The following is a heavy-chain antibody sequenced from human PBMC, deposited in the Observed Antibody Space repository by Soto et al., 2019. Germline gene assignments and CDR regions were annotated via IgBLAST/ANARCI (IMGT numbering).Heavy chain of an antibody. Sequence: EVQLAESGGGLAQPGGSLRLSCASSGLTFSSFSMNWVRQAPGKGLEWVSYISSSGSTIYYADSVKGRFTISRDNAKNSLYLQMNSLRAEDTAVYYCARSWRYYYDSSGNDYWGQGTLVTVSS. V-gene: IGHV3-48*04. D-gene: IGHD3-22*01. CDR2: ISSSGSTI. CDR1: GLTFSSFS. CDR3: ARSWRYYYDSSGNDY. J-gene: IGHJ4*02.